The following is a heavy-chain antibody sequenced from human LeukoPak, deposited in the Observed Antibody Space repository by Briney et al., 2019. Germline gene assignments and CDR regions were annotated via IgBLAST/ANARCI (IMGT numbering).Heavy chain of an antibody. J-gene: IGHJ4*02. Sequence: GSLRLSCVASGFTFSNAWMSWVRQAPGKGLEWVGRIKSKADDETTDYAAPVKGRFTVSRDDSENTHYLQMNSLKTEDTAVYYCTTDWGSIYWGQGTLVTVSS. D-gene: IGHD7-27*01. CDR3: TTDWGSIY. CDR1: GFTFSNAW. CDR2: IKSKADDETT. V-gene: IGHV3-15*01.